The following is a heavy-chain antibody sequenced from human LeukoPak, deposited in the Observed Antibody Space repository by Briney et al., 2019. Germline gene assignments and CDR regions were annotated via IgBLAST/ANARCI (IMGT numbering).Heavy chain of an antibody. CDR3: ARIPGGWSRYSYYYYGMDV. Sequence: SETLSLTCAVYGGSFSGYYWSWIRQPPGKGLEWIGEINHSGSTNYNPSLKSRVTISVDTSKNQFSLKLSSVTAADTAVYYCARIPGGWSRYSYYYYGMDVWGQGTTVTVSS. J-gene: IGHJ6*02. CDR2: INHSGST. D-gene: IGHD6-19*01. CDR1: GGSFSGYY. V-gene: IGHV4-34*01.